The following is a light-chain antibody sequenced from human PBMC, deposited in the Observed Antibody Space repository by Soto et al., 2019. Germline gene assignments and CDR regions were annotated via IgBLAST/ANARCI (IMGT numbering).Light chain of an antibody. CDR2: GAS. CDR1: QSVSSSY. Sequence: EIVLTQSPDTLSLSPGERATLSCRASQSVSSSYLAWYQQKAGQAPRLLIYGASTRATDVPDRFSGSGSGADFTLTISRLEPEDFAVYYCQQYGSSPPRTFGQGTKVDIK. CDR3: QQYGSSPPRT. J-gene: IGKJ1*01. V-gene: IGKV3-20*01.